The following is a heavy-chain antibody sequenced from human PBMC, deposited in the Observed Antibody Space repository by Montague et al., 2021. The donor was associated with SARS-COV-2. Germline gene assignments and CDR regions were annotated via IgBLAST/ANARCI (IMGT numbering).Heavy chain of an antibody. Sequence: SETLSLTCAVHGGSLSGYSWSWIRQPPGKGLEWIGEINHRANTKYNPSLKSPVTISIDTSKNQFSLKMTSVTAADTATYYCASGIYPSGSYYNRYYYGLNIWGPGTTVVVSS. V-gene: IGHV4-34*01. CDR1: GGSLSGYS. CDR3: ASGIYPSGSYYNRYYYGLNI. J-gene: IGHJ6*02. CDR2: INHRANT. D-gene: IGHD3-10*01.